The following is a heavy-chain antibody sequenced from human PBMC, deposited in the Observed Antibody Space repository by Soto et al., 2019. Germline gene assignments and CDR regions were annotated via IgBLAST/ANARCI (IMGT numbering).Heavy chain of an antibody. V-gene: IGHV1-18*04. CDR2: ISAYNDNT. CDR1: GYTFTSYG. J-gene: IGHJ4*02. Sequence: ASVKVSCKASGYTFTSYGISWVRQAPGQGFEWMGWISAYNDNTNYAQKLQGRVTMTTDTSTSTAYMELRSLRSDDTAVYYCAKDVLTAAADGFDYWGQGTMVTVSS. D-gene: IGHD6-13*01. CDR3: AKDVLTAAADGFDY.